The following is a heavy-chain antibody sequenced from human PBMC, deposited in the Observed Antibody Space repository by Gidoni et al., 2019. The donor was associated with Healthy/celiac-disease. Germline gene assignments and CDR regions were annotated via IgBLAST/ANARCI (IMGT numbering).Heavy chain of an antibody. CDR3: AREDWNYSYYYYGMDV. J-gene: IGHJ6*02. CDR2: IIPILGIA. V-gene: IGHV1-69*09. D-gene: IGHD1-7*01. CDR1: GGTFSSYA. Sequence: QVQLVQSGAEVKKPGSSVKVSCKASGGTFSSYAISWVRQAPGQGLEWMGRIIPILGIANYAQKFQGRVTITADKSTSTAYMELSSLRSEDTAVYYCAREDWNYSYYYYGMDVWGQGTTVTVSS.